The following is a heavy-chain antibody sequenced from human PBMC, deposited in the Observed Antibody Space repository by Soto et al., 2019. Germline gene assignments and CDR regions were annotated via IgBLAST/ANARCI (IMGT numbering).Heavy chain of an antibody. CDR3: AKGGSSGALDY. J-gene: IGHJ4*02. Sequence: QVQLVESGGGVVQPGRSLRLSCAASGFTFSSYGMHWVRQAPGKGLEWVAVISYDGSNKYYADSVKGRFTISRDNSKNTLYLQMNSLRAEDTAVYYCAKGGSSGALDYWGQGTLVTVSS. D-gene: IGHD6-19*01. CDR2: ISYDGSNK. CDR1: GFTFSSYG. V-gene: IGHV3-30*18.